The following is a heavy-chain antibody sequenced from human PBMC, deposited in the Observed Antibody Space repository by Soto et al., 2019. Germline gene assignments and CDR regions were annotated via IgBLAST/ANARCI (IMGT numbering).Heavy chain of an antibody. Sequence: QVQLVQSGAEVKKPGASVKVSCKASGYTFTSYGISWVRQAPGQGLEWMGWISAYNGNTNYAQKLQGRVTMTTDTPTSTAYMELRSLRSADTAVYYCARDLDSSGIGGDAFHIWGQGTMVTVSS. CDR2: ISAYNGNT. CDR1: GYTFTSYG. D-gene: IGHD3-22*01. V-gene: IGHV1-18*01. CDR3: ARDLDSSGIGGDAFHI. J-gene: IGHJ3*02.